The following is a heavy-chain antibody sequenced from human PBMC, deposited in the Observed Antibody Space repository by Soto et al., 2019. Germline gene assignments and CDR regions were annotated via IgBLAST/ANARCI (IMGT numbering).Heavy chain of an antibody. CDR3: AKDPLAYTAMAISDY. CDR1: GFTFSSYA. D-gene: IGHD5-18*01. Sequence: GESLKISCAASGFTFSSYAMSWVRQAPGKGLEWVSAISGSGGSTYYADSVKGRFTISRDNSKNTLYLQMNSLRAEDTAVYYCAKDPLAYTAMAISDYWGQGTLVTVSS. CDR2: ISGSGGST. V-gene: IGHV3-23*01. J-gene: IGHJ4*02.